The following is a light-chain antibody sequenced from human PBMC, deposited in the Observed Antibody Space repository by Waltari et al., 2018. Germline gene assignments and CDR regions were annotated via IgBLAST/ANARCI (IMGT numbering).Light chain of an antibody. V-gene: IGKV1-27*01. Sequence: DIQMTQSPSSLSAAVGDRVTITCRARQGIGNYLAWYQQKPGKAPKLLIYGAATVQSGVPSRFSGSGSGTDFTLTISRLQPEDVATYYCQKYNSVPLTFGGGTKVEIK. CDR3: QKYNSVPLT. J-gene: IGKJ4*01. CDR1: QGIGNY. CDR2: GAA.